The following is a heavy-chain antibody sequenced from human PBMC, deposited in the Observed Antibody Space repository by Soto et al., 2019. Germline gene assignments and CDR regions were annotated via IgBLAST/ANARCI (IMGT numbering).Heavy chain of an antibody. D-gene: IGHD6-19*01. V-gene: IGHV3-21*01. CDR2: ISGSSSYI. CDR1: GFSFSTYS. Sequence: EVQLVESGGGLVKPGGSLRLSCAASGFSFSTYSMNWVRQAPGKGLEWVSSISGSSSYIYYADSVKGRFTISRDNAKNSLYLQMNSLKTEDRAVYYCAREGIAVASDYWGQGTLVTVSS. J-gene: IGHJ4*02. CDR3: AREGIAVASDY.